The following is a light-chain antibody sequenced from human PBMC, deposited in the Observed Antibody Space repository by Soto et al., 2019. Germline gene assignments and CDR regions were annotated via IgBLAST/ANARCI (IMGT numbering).Light chain of an antibody. CDR1: QSVGSRF. CDR3: QQYGNSPWT. CDR2: SAS. V-gene: IGKV3-20*01. J-gene: IGKJ1*01. Sequence: TLSLSPGEIATLSCRASQSVGSRFLAWYQQKPGQAPRLLIYSASSRATGIPDRFSGSGSGTDFTLTISRLEPEDFAVYSCQQYGNSPWTFGQGTKVDIK.